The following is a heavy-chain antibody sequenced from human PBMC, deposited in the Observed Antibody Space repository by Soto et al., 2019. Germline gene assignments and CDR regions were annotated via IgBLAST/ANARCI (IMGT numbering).Heavy chain of an antibody. Sequence: PSETLSLTCTVSGDSVNSCDYYWSWIRHPPGKGLEWVGHIYYTGSTNYNPSLNNRVTISVDTSKNHFSLQLTSVTAADTAVYYCARGAVFSYASTWLDIWGQGTLVTVSS. J-gene: IGHJ4*02. CDR1: GDSVNSCDYY. V-gene: IGHV4-61*03. CDR2: IYYTGST. D-gene: IGHD6-13*01. CDR3: ARGAVFSYASTWLDI.